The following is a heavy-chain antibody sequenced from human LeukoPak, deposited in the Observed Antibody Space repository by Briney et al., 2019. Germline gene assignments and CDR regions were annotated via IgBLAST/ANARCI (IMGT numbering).Heavy chain of an antibody. V-gene: IGHV1-2*02. J-gene: IGHJ4*02. CDR2: INPNSAGT. D-gene: IGHD1-20*01. CDR3: ARDPQYNWGPFDY. CDR1: GYTFTSYY. Sequence: ASVKVSCKASGYTFTSYYMHWVRQAPGQGLEWMGWINPNSAGTDYAQNFQGRVTMTRDTSISTAYMELSRLTSDDTAVYYCARDPQYNWGPFDYWGQGILVTVSS.